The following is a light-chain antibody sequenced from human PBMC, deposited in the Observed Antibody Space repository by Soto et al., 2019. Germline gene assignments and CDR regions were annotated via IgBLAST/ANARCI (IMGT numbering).Light chain of an antibody. Sequence: EIVMTQSPATLSVSPGERATLSCRASQSVSSNLAWYQQTPAQAPRLLIYGASTRATGIPARFSGSGSGTEFTLTISSLQSEDFAVYYCQQYNNWPRTFGQGTKVEIK. CDR2: GAS. J-gene: IGKJ1*01. CDR1: QSVSSN. V-gene: IGKV3-15*01. CDR3: QQYNNWPRT.